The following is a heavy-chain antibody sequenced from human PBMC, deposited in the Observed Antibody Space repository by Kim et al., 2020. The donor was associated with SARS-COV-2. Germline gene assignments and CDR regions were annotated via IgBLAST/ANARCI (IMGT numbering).Heavy chain of an antibody. V-gene: IGHV3-13*05. CDR1: GFTFSNYD. CDR2: IGTAGDP. J-gene: IGHJ6*02. CDR3: ARRFRGSYYEGFGMYV. Sequence: GGSLRLSCAASGFTFSNYDMHWVRQATGKGLEWVSAIGTAGDPYYPASVQGRFIISRENATNSLYHQINNLITGDTAVYYCARRFRGSYYEGFGMYVSC. D-gene: IGHD1-26*01.